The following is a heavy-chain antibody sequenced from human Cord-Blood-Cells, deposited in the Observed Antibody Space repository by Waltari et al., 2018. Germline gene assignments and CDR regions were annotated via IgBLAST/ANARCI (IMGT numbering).Heavy chain of an antibody. CDR3: ARYTPPIAAAVYFDY. V-gene: IGHV1-2*02. J-gene: IGHJ4*02. CDR2: INPNSGGT. D-gene: IGHD6-13*01. CDR1: GYTFTGYY. Sequence: QVQLVQSGAEVQKPGVSVKVSCKASGYTFTGYYMHWVRQAPVQGLERMRWINPNSGGTNYAQKFQGRVTMTRDTSISTAYMELSRLRSDDTAVYYCARYTPPIAAAVYFDYWGQGTLFTVSS.